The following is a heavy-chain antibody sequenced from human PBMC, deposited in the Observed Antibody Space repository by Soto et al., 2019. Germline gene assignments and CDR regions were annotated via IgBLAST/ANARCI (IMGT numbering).Heavy chain of an antibody. V-gene: IGHV3-48*03. CDR2: ISSSGSTI. J-gene: IGHJ4*02. CDR3: ARWPRSSSIFYY. CDR1: GFTFSSYE. D-gene: IGHD6-13*01. Sequence: EVQLVESGGGLVQPGGSLRLSCAASGFTFSSYEMNWVRQAPGKGLEWVSYISSSGSTIYYADSVKGRFTISRDNAKNSLYLQMNSLRAEDTAVYYCARWPRSSSIFYYWGQGTLVTVSS.